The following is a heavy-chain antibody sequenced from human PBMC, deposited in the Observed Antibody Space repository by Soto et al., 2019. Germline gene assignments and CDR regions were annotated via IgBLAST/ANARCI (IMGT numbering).Heavy chain of an antibody. V-gene: IGHV4-61*05. D-gene: IGHD3-9*01. CDR1: GGSVSISSSTYY. CDR3: ARRYGYYFDY. Sequence: PSETLSLTCTVSGGSVSISSSTYYWGWIRQPPEKGLEWIGYIYYSGSTNYNPSLKSRVTISVDTSKNQLSLKLSSVTAADTAVYYCARRYGYYFDYWGQGTLVTVPS. J-gene: IGHJ4*02. CDR2: IYYSGST.